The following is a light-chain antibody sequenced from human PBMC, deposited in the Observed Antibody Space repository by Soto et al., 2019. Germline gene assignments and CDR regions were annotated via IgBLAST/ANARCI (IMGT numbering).Light chain of an antibody. CDR2: DAS. V-gene: IGKV3-15*01. CDR1: QSVSSY. CDR3: LQYSTCPSLYT. J-gene: IGKJ2*01. Sequence: EIVMTQSPATRSVSLGERVTLSCRASQSVSSYLAGYQQKPGQAPRLLISDASTRATDIPDRFSGSGSGTDFTLNISSLRSKDLAVYYCLQYSTCPSLYTFGQGTKLEIK.